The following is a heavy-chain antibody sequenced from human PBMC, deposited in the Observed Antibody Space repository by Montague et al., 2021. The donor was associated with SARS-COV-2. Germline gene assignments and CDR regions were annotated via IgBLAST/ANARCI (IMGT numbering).Heavy chain of an antibody. CDR3: TSGREGNYNVMDV. CDR1: GDSVARLRRR. CDR2: LLLRKKRYN. V-gene: IGHV6-1*01. D-gene: IGHD1-1*01. Sequence: CAISGDSVARLRRRSEEHTSELQLRFERVCRLLLRKKRYNDYAVSVRGRVTINPDTSKNQFSLHLNYVTPEDTAIYYCTSGREGNYNVMDVWGQGTTVTVSS. J-gene: IGHJ6*02.